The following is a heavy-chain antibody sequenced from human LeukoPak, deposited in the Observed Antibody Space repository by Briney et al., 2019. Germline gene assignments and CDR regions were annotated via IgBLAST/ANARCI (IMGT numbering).Heavy chain of an antibody. D-gene: IGHD4/OR15-4a*01. CDR2: IYYSGST. CDR3: ARWTTVLTRGYYYYYMDV. J-gene: IGHJ6*03. V-gene: IGHV4-59*01. CDR1: GGSISSYY. Sequence: PSETLSLTCTVSGGSISSYYWSWIRQPPGKRLEWIGYIYYSGSTDYNPSLKSRVTISVDTSKKQFSLKLSSVTAADTAVYYCARWTTVLTRGYYYYYMDVWGKGTTVTVSS.